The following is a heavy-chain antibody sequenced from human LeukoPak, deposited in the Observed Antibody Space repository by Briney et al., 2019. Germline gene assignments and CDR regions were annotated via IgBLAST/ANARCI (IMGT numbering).Heavy chain of an antibody. CDR3: ARGTAPRRHFDY. CDR2: INHSGST. V-gene: IGHV4-39*07. Sequence: SETLSLTCTVSGGSISSGGYYWSWIRQPPGKGLEWIGEINHSGSTNYNPSLKSRVTISVDTSKNQFSLKLSSVTAADTAVYYCARGTAPRRHFDYWGQGTLVTVSS. J-gene: IGHJ4*02. CDR1: GGSISSGGYY.